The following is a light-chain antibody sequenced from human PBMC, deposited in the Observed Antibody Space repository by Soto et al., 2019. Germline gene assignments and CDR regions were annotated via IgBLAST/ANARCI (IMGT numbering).Light chain of an antibody. V-gene: IGKV3-20*01. CDR3: QQYGSSPRD. CDR1: QSVSSSY. Sequence: EIVLTQSPGTLSLSPGERATLSCRASQSVSSSYLAWYQQKPGQAPRLLIYGASSRATGIPDRFGGSGSGTDFTLTISRLEPEDFAVYYCQQYGSSPRDFGPGTKVDIK. J-gene: IGKJ3*01. CDR2: GAS.